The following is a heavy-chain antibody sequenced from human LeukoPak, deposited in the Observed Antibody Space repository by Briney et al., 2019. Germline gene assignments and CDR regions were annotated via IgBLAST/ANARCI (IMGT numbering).Heavy chain of an antibody. CDR2: IYYSGST. Sequence: SETLSLTCTVSGDSIRSNYWGWIRQPPGKGLEWIGSIYYSGSTYYNPSLKSRVTISVDTSKNQFSLKLSSVTAADTAVYYCARHRYYYDSSGYPFPYYFDYWGQGTLVTVSS. CDR3: ARHRYYYDSSGYPFPYYFDY. CDR1: GDSIRSNY. V-gene: IGHV4-39*01. D-gene: IGHD3-22*01. J-gene: IGHJ4*02.